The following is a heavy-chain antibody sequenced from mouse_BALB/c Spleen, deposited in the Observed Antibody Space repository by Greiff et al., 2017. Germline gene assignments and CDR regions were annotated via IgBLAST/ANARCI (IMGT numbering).Heavy chain of an antibody. Sequence: EVKLQQSGPELGKPGASVKISCKASGYSFTGYNMYWVKQSHRKSLEWIGYIDPYNGGTSYNQKSKGKATLTVDKSSSTAYMHLNSLTSEDSAIYYCAIYGNAMDYWGQGTSVTVSS. D-gene: IGHD2-1*01. CDR2: IDPYNGGT. CDR1: GYSFTGYN. V-gene: IGHV1S135*01. CDR3: AIYGNAMDY. J-gene: IGHJ4*01.